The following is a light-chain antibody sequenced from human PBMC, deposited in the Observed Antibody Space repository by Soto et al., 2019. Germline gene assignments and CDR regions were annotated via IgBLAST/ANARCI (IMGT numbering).Light chain of an antibody. CDR2: EVS. Sequence: QSALTQPASVSGSPGQSITISCTGTSSDVGSYNLVSWYQQHPGKAPKLMIYEVSKRPSGVSNRFSGSKSGNTASPTISGLQAEDEADYYCCSYAGSSTWVFGGGTKVTVL. CDR3: CSYAGSSTWV. J-gene: IGLJ3*02. CDR1: SSDVGSYNL. V-gene: IGLV2-23*02.